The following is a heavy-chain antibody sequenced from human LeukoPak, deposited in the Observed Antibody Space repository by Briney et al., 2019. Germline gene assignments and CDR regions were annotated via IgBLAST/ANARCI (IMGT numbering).Heavy chain of an antibody. CDR1: GGSFSGYY. J-gene: IGHJ6*03. V-gene: IGHV4-34*01. CDR2: INHSGST. CDR3: ARSRWLQHYYYYYMDV. Sequence: SETLSLTCAVYGGSFSGYYWSWIRQPPGKGLEWIGEINHSGSTNYNPSLKSRVTISVDTSKNQSSLKLSSVTAADTAVYYCARSRWLQHYYYYYMDVWGKGTTVTVSS. D-gene: IGHD5-24*01.